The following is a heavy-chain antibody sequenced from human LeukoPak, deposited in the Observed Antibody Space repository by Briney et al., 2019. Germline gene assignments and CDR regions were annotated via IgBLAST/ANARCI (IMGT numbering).Heavy chain of an antibody. CDR3: ARDLKRGYSSGRYSWGTGSSNDY. D-gene: IGHD6-19*01. J-gene: IGHJ4*02. CDR1: GYTFTSYG. CDR2: ISGYNGNT. Sequence: ASVKVSCKASGYTFTSYGISWVRQAPRQGLEWMGWISGYNGNTNYAQQKLQGRVTMTTDTSTSTAYMELRSLRSDDTAVYYCARDLKRGYSSGRYSWGTGSSNDYWGQGTLVTVSS. V-gene: IGHV1-18*01.